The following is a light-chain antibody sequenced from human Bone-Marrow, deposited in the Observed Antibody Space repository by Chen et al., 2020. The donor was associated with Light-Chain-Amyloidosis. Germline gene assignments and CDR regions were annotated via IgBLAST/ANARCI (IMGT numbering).Light chain of an antibody. J-gene: IGLJ3*02. V-gene: IGLV6-57*01. Sequence: NFMLTQPHSVSESPGKTVIISCTRSSGSIATNYVQWYQQRPGSSPPTVIYEDDKRPSGVPDRFSGSIDRSSNSASLTISGLKTEDEADYYCQAYQGSSQGVFGGGTKLTVL. CDR3: QAYQGSSQGV. CDR2: EDD. CDR1: SGSIATNY.